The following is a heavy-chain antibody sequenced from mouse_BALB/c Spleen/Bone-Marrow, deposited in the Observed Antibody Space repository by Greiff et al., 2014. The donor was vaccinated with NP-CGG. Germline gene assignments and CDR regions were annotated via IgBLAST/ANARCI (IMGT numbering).Heavy chain of an antibody. J-gene: IGHJ2*01. Sequence: VHLVESGAELVRPGASVKLSCKASGYTFTSYWINWVKQRPGQGLEWIGNIYPSDSYTNYNQKFKDKATLTVDKSSSTAYMQLSSPTSEDSAVYYCTRSYGSSYDYYFDYWGQGTTLTVSS. CDR3: TRSYGSSYDYYFDY. CDR1: GYTFTSYW. CDR2: IYPSDSYT. V-gene: IGHV1-69*02. D-gene: IGHD1-1*01.